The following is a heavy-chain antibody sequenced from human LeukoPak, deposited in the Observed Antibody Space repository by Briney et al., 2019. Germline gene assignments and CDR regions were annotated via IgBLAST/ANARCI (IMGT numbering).Heavy chain of an antibody. CDR2: IYYSGST. J-gene: IGHJ4*02. Sequence: SETLSLTCTVSGGSISSSDYYWGWIRQPPGKGLEWIGSIYYSGSTYYNPSLKSRVTISVDTSKNQFSLKLSSVTAADTAVYYCARGYGGYVFDYWGQGTLVTVSS. CDR3: ARGYGGYVFDY. V-gene: IGHV4-39*07. D-gene: IGHD5-12*01. CDR1: GGSISSSDYY.